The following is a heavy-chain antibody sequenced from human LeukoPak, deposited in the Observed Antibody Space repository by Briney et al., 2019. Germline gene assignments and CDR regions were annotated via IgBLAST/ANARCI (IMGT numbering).Heavy chain of an antibody. V-gene: IGHV3-74*01. CDR3: AREAVETLIATNCFDP. Sequence: QPGGSLRLSCAASGFTFSSYWMHWVRQAPGKGLEWVSRINSDGSSTSYADSVKGRFTISRDNAKNTLYLQMNSLRAEDTAVYYCAREAVETLIATNCFDPWGQGTLVTVSS. CDR1: GFTFSSYW. D-gene: IGHD2-8*01. CDR2: INSDGSST. J-gene: IGHJ5*02.